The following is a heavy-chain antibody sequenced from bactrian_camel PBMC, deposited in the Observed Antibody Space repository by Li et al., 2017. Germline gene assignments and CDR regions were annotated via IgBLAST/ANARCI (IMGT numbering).Heavy chain of an antibody. V-gene: IGHV3S53*01. J-gene: IGHJ4*01. CDR1: GYRYSTYC. D-gene: IGHD6*01. CDR3: AAERTPFGLCDSWRKGDHVY. CDR2: IDSDGRT. Sequence: HVQLVESGGGSVLAGESLRLSCVVSGYRYSTYCMGWFRQVPGNEREPLAPIDSDGRTSVADSVKGRFTISRADAKHTLYLQMGSLKPEDTAMYYCAAERTPFGLCDSWRKGDHVYWGQGTQVTVS.